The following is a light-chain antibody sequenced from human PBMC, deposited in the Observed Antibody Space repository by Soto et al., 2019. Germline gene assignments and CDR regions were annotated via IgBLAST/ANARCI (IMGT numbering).Light chain of an antibody. J-gene: IGKJ1*01. CDR3: MQPLQTPWT. V-gene: IGKV2-28*01. CDR1: QSLLHSSGYNY. Sequence: DIVMTQSPLSLRVTPGEPASISCRSSQSLLHSSGYNYLHWYLQKPGQSPQLLISLGSDRSSGDPDRFSGSGSGTDFTLNISRVEAEDVGVYYCMQPLQTPWTFGQGTKVEIK. CDR2: LGS.